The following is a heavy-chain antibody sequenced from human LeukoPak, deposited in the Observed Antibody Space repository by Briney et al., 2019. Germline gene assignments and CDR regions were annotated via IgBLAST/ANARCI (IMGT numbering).Heavy chain of an antibody. J-gene: IGHJ5*02. CDR3: ASGIAADPDNWFDP. CDR2: IYSTGSA. CDR1: GFTVSSNY. D-gene: IGHD6-13*01. Sequence: GGSLRLSCAASGFTVSSNYMSWVRQAPGKGLEWVSVIYSTGSAYYADSVKGRFTISRDNSKNTLYLQMNSLRAEDTAVYYCASGIAADPDNWFDPWGQGTLVTVSS. V-gene: IGHV3-66*01.